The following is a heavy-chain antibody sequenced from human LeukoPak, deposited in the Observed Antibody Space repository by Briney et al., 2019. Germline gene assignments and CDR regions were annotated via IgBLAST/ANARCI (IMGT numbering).Heavy chain of an antibody. V-gene: IGHV1-69*13. J-gene: IGHJ4*02. CDR2: IIPIFGTA. CDR1: GGTFSSYA. CDR3: ARLMVRGPKQNFDY. Sequence: GASVKVSCKASGGTFSSYAISWVRQAPGQGLEWMGGIIPIFGTANYAQKFQGRVTITADESTSTAYMELSSLGSEDTAVYYCARLMVRGPKQNFDYWGQGTLVTVSS. D-gene: IGHD3-10*01.